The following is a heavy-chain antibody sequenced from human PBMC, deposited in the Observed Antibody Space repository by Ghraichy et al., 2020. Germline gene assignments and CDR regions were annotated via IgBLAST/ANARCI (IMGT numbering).Heavy chain of an antibody. V-gene: IGHV4-59*01. D-gene: IGHD5-18*01. CDR3: ARTYVDTAMVNMVEGFDY. J-gene: IGHJ4*02. CDR2: IYYSGST. CDR1: GGSISSYY. Sequence: SETLSLTCTVSGGSISSYYWSWIRQPPGKGLEWIGYIYYSGSTNYNPSLKSRVTISVDTSKNQFSLKLSSVTAADTAVYYCARTYVDTAMVNMVEGFDYWGQGTLVTVSS.